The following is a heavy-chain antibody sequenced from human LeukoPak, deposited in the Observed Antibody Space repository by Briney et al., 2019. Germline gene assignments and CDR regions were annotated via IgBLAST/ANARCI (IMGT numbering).Heavy chain of an antibody. Sequence: PSETLSLTCAVYGGSFSGYYWGWIRQPPGKGLEWIGEINHSGSTNYNPSLKSRVTISVDTSKNQFSLKLSSVTAADTAVYYCAGNWGWWQEKDYWGQGTLVTVSS. CDR1: GGSFSGYY. D-gene: IGHD2-15*01. V-gene: IGHV4-34*01. J-gene: IGHJ4*02. CDR2: INHSGST. CDR3: AGNWGWWQEKDY.